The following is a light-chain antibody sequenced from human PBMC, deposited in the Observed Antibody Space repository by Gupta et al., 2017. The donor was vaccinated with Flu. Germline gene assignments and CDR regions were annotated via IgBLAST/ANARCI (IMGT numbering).Light chain of an antibody. V-gene: IGKV1-39*01. CDR2: AAS. CDR3: QQTDNTPST. J-gene: IGKJ1*01. Sequence: DIQMTQSPSSLSASVGDRVTITCRASQSVSNYLNWFQQKPGKAPKLLIYAASTLQTEVPSRFSGSGSGTDFTLTISRLQPEDFATYFCQQTDNTPSTFGQGTKVEIK. CDR1: QSVSNY.